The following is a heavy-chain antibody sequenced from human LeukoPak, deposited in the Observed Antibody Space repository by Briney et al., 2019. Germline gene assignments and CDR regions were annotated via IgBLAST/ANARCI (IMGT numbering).Heavy chain of an antibody. J-gene: IGHJ4*02. D-gene: IGHD6-19*01. CDR3: ARGLVRTSSGWHFDY. CDR2: IKQDGSEK. CDR1: GFTFSSYW. V-gene: IGHV3-7*01. Sequence: PGGSLRLSCAASGFTFSSYWMSWVRQAPGKGLEWVANIKQDGSEKYYVDSVKGRFTISRDNAKNSLYLQMNSLRAEDTAVYYCARGLVRTSSGWHFDYWGQGTLVTVSS.